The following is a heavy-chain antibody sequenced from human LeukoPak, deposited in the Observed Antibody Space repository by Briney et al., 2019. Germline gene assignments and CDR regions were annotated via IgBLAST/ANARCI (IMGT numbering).Heavy chain of an antibody. Sequence: SETLSLTCTVSGGSVSSGSYYWSWIRQPPGKGLEWIGYIYYTGSSYYNPSLKSRATTSIDMSKNQFSLKLSSVTAADTAVYYRAGYGSGSYYKAFDFWGQGILVTVSS. CDR2: IYYTGSS. D-gene: IGHD3-10*01. CDR1: GGSVSSGSYY. V-gene: IGHV4-61*01. J-gene: IGHJ4*02. CDR3: AGYGSGSYYKAFDF.